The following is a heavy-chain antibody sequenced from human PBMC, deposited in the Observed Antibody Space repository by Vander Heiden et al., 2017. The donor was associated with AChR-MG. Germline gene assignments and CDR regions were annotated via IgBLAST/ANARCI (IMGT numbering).Heavy chain of an antibody. J-gene: IGHJ4*02. D-gene: IGHD6-6*01. V-gene: IGHV6-1*01. CDR1: GDSVSSNEVG. CDR3: ARAPGQLASMFDY. CDR2: TYYRSKWYN. Sequence: QVQLQQSGPGLVKPSQTPSLTCAISGDSVSSNEVGWNWIRQSPARGLEWLGRTYYRSKWYNDYAVSVKSRITINPDTSKNQFSLQLNSVTPEDTAVYYCARAPGQLASMFDYWGQGTLVTVSS.